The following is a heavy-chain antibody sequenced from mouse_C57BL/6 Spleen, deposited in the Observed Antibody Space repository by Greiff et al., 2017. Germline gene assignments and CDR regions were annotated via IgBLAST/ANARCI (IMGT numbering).Heavy chain of an antibody. D-gene: IGHD1-1*01. CDR1: GYTFTSHW. V-gene: IGHV1-56*01. J-gene: IGHJ4*01. Sequence: QVQLQQSGPELVRPGASVKISCKAPGYTFTSHWMQWVRQRPGQGLEWIGEIFPGSGSTYYNEKFKGKATLTVDKSSSTAYMRLSRLTSEDSAVXFGARKETSGVVDAMDYWGQGTSVTVSS. CDR3: ARKETSGVVDAMDY. CDR2: IFPGSGST.